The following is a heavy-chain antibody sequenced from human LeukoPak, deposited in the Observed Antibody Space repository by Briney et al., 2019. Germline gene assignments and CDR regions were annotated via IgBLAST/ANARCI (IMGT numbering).Heavy chain of an antibody. D-gene: IGHD2-15*01. CDR1: GASVSNYY. J-gene: IGHJ4*02. CDR2: FHYSGCT. V-gene: IGHV4-59*08. Sequence: PSETLSLTCRVSGASVSNYYWSWIRQSPGKGLEWIGFFHYSGCTNYNPSLNSRVTTSIDTSMKHLSLTLVSVPAADTAAYFCARHHDGGPKLRLDFWGLGVLVTVSS. CDR3: ARHHDGGPKLRLDF.